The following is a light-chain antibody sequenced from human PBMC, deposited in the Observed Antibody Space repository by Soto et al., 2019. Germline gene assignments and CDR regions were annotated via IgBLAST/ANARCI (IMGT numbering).Light chain of an antibody. CDR1: QSISSY. Sequence: DIQMTQSPSSLSASVGDRVTITCRASQSISSYLNWYQQKPGKAPKLLIYAASSLHSGVTSRFSGSGSGTDFTLTISSLEPEDSATYYGQQTYNSPLTFGGGTKVEIK. V-gene: IGKV1-39*01. CDR2: AAS. J-gene: IGKJ4*01. CDR3: QQTYNSPLT.